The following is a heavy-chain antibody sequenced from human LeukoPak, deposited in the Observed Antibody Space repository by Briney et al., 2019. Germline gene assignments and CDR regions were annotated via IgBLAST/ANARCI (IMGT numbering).Heavy chain of an antibody. J-gene: IGHJ4*02. CDR1: GYTFTGYY. CDR2: INPNSGGT. V-gene: IGHV1-2*02. CDR3: ARDREDIVVVVAATTPDY. Sequence: ASVKVSCKASGYTFTGYYMHWVRQAPGQGLEWMGWINPNSGGTNYAQKFQGRVTMTRDTSISTAYMELSRLRSDDTAVYYCARDREDIVVVVAATTPDYWGQGNLVTVSS. D-gene: IGHD2-15*01.